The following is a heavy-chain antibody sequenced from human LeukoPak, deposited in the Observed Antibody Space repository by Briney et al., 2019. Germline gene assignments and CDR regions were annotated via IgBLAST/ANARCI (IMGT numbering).Heavy chain of an antibody. CDR3: ARDSLAVAAPLVYFDY. D-gene: IGHD6-19*01. CDR2: ISSSSSYI. V-gene: IGHV3-21*01. CDR1: GFTFSSYS. J-gene: IGHJ4*02. Sequence: GGSLRLSCAASGFTFSSYSMNWVRQAPGKGLEWVSSISSSSSYIYYADSVKGRFTISRDNAKNSLYLQMNSLRAEDTAVYYCARDSLAVAAPLVYFDYWGQGTLVTVSS.